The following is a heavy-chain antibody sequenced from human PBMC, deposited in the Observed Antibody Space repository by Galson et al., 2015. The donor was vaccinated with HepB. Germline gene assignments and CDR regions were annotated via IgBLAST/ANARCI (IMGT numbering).Heavy chain of an antibody. CDR1: GYSFTNYW. V-gene: IGHV5-51*01. Sequence: QSGAEVKKPGESLKISCKGSGYSFTNYWIGWVRQMPGKGLEWMGIIYPGDSDTRYSPSFQGQVTIPADKSISTAYLQWSSLKASDTAMYYCARLARSFVVELAAIEAFDIWGRGTRVTGSS. CDR3: ARLARSFVVELAAIEAFDI. D-gene: IGHD2-2*02. J-gene: IGHJ3*02. CDR2: IYPGDSDT.